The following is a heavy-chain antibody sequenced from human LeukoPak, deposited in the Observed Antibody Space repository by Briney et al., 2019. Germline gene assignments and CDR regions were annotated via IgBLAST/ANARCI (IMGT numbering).Heavy chain of an antibody. Sequence: PGGSLRLSCAASGFTFSSYSMNWVRQAPGKGLEWVSSISSSSSYIYYADSVKGQFTISRDNAKNTLYLQMNSLRAEDTAVYYCARGPYYYDSSGSTDAFDIWGQGTMVTVSS. CDR3: ARGPYYYDSSGSTDAFDI. D-gene: IGHD3-22*01. J-gene: IGHJ3*02. V-gene: IGHV3-21*01. CDR1: GFTFSSYS. CDR2: ISSSSSYI.